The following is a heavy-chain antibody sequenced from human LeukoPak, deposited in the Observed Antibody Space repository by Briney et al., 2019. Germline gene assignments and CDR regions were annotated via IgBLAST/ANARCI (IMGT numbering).Heavy chain of an antibody. J-gene: IGHJ4*02. CDR2: ISSSSSYI. CDR3: ARDRAAVFDYYGSGSYNY. D-gene: IGHD3-10*01. Sequence: SGGSLRLSCAVSGFTFSSYSMNWVRQAPGKGLEWVSSISSSSSYIYYADSVKGRFTISRDNAKNSLYLQMNSLRAEDTAVYYCARDRAAVFDYYGSGSYNYWGQGTLVTVSS. CDR1: GFTFSSYS. V-gene: IGHV3-21*01.